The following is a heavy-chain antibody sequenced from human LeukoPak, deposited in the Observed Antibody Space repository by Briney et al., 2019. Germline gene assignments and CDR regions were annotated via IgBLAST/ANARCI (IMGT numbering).Heavy chain of an antibody. V-gene: IGHV3-21*01. CDR3: ARDEGGGYDTYFDY. J-gene: IGHJ4*02. CDR2: ISSSSSYI. D-gene: IGHD5-12*01. Sequence: GGSLRLSCAASGFTFSSYSMNWVRQAPGKGLEWVSSISSSSSYIYYADSVKGRFTISRDNAKNSLYLQMNSLRAEDTAVYYCARDEGGGYDTYFDYRGQGTLVTVSS. CDR1: GFTFSSYS.